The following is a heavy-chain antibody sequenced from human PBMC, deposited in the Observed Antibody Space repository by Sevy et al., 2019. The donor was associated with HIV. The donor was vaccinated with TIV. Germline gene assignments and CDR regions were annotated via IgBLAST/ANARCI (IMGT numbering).Heavy chain of an antibody. CDR2: ISYDGSNK. V-gene: IGHV3-30*18. Sequence: GGSLRLSCAASGFTFSSYGMHWVRQAPGKGLEWVAVISYDGSNKYYADSVKGRFTISRDNSKNTLYLQMNSLRAEDTAVDYCAETRGYSKSDFYYYGMDVWGQGTMVTVSS. D-gene: IGHD5-18*01. CDR1: GFTFSSYG. CDR3: AETRGYSKSDFYYYGMDV. J-gene: IGHJ6*02.